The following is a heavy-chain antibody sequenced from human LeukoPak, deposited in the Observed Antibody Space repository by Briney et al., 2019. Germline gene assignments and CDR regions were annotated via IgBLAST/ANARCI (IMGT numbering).Heavy chain of an antibody. J-gene: IGHJ5*01. CDR2: IYDSGST. V-gene: IGHV4-61*02. Sequence: SQTLSLTCSVSGGSISSDSYYWSWIRQPAGKGLERIGRIYDSGSTNYNPSLESRVTISVDTSKNQFTLKLSSVTAADTAVYYCARALRDFGNWFDSWGQVTLVSVSS. CDR1: GGSISSDSYY. CDR3: ARALRDFGNWFDS. D-gene: IGHD3-3*01.